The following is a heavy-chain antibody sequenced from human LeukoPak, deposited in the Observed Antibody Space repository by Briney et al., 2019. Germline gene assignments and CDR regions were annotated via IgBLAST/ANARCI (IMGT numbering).Heavy chain of an antibody. D-gene: IGHD6-19*01. CDR1: GYTFTSYA. CDR3: AREGVGYSSGWYGVDY. J-gene: IGHJ4*02. V-gene: IGHV1-3*01. CDR2: INAGNGNT. Sequence: ASVKVSCKASGYTFTSYAMHWVRQAPGQRLEWMGWINAGNGNTKYSQKFQGRVTITRDTSASTAYMVLSSLRSEDTAVYYCAREGVGYSSGWYGVDYWGQGTLVTVSS.